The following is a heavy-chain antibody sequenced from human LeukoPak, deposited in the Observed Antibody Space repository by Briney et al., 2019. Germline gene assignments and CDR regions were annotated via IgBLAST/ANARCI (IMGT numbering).Heavy chain of an antibody. V-gene: IGHV1-18*01. J-gene: IGHJ4*02. CDR3: ARRRSEEFDFDC. CDR1: GYIFSTYG. Sequence: ASVKVSCKASGYIFSTYGISWVRQAPGQGLEWMGSISGYNGNTNYAQKLQGRVTMTTDTSTSTAYMELRSLRSDDTAVYYCARRRSEEFDFDCWGQGTLVTVSS. CDR2: ISGYNGNT. D-gene: IGHD6-19*01.